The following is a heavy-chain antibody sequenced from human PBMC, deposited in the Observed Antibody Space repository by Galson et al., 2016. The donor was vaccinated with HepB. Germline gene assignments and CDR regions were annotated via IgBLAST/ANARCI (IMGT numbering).Heavy chain of an antibody. CDR3: ASVGTGTFEY. CDR1: GYTFTDYW. Sequence: QSGAAVKKPGESLKISCKGAGYTFTDYWIAWVRQMPGKGLEWMGIVHPSGSNIRYSPSYSPSFQGQVTISADKSISTAYLQWSSLKAPDTTMYYCASVGTGTFEYWGQGTLVTVSS. D-gene: IGHD1-7*01. CDR2: VHPSGSNI. J-gene: IGHJ4*02. V-gene: IGHV5-51*01.